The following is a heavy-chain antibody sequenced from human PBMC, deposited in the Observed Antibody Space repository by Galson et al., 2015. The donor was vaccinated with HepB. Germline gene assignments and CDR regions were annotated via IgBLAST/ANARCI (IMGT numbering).Heavy chain of an antibody. CDR2: ISAYNGNT. CDR3: ARGPSYYYGSGFLRMYFDY. CDR1: GYTFTSYG. J-gene: IGHJ4*02. V-gene: IGHV1-18*04. D-gene: IGHD3-10*01. Sequence: QSGAEVKKPGESLRISCKASGYTFTSYGISWVRQAPGQGLEWMGWISAYNGNTNYAQKLQGRVTMTTDTSTSTAYMELRSLRSDDTAVYYCARGPSYYYGSGFLRMYFDYWGQGTLVTVSS.